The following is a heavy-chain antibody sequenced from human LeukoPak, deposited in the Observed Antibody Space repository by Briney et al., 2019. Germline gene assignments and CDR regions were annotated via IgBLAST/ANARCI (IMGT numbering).Heavy chain of an antibody. CDR2: IYYSGST. Sequence: SETLSLTCTVSGGSISSGGYYWSWIRQHPGKGLEWIGYIYYSGSTYYNPSLKSRVTISVDTSKNQFSLKLSSVTAADTAVYYCAAGQSRLYFDYWGQGTLVTVSS. V-gene: IGHV4-31*03. CDR1: GGSISSGGYY. J-gene: IGHJ4*02. D-gene: IGHD3-16*01. CDR3: AAGQSRLYFDY.